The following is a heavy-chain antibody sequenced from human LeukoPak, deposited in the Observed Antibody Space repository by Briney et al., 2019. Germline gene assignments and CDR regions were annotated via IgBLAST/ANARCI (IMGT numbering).Heavy chain of an antibody. CDR2: INHSGST. J-gene: IGHJ4*02. Sequence: SETLSLTCTVSGGSISSYYWSWIRQPPGKGLGWIGEINHSGSTNYNPSPKSRVTISVDTSKNQFSLKLSSVTAADTAVYYCATYLLGAFDYWGQGTLVTVSS. D-gene: IGHD3-16*01. CDR1: GGSISSYY. CDR3: ATYLLGAFDY. V-gene: IGHV4-34*01.